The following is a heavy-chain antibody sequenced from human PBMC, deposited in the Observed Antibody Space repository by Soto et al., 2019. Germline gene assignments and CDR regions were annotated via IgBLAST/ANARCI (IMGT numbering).Heavy chain of an antibody. J-gene: IGHJ6*02. Sequence: EVQLVESGGGLVKPGGSLRLSCAASGFTFSSYSMNWVRQAPGKGLEWVSSISSSSSYIYYADSVKGRFTISRDNAKNSLYLQMNSLRAEDTAVYYCARGGREYYYYYGMDVGGQGTTVTVSS. D-gene: IGHD1-26*01. CDR3: ARGGREYYYYYGMDV. V-gene: IGHV3-21*01. CDR1: GFTFSSYS. CDR2: ISSSSSYI.